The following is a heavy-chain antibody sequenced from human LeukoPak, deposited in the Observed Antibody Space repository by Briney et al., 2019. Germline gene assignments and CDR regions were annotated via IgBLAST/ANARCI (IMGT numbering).Heavy chain of an antibody. Sequence: GGSLRLSCAASGFTFDNYRMSWVRQAPGKGLEWVSTVNADGGNTYYADSVKGRFTISRDNSKSTLILQMNSLRVEDTAVYYCAAENFDYWGQGTLVTVSS. CDR2: VNADGGNT. J-gene: IGHJ4*02. CDR3: AAENFDY. CDR1: GFTFDNYR. V-gene: IGHV3-23*01.